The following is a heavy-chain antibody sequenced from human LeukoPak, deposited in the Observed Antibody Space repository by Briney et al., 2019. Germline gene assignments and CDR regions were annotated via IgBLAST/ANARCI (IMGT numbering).Heavy chain of an antibody. CDR2: ISSSGTAQ. D-gene: IGHD1-26*01. V-gene: IGHV3-48*01. CDR3: ARGGSHDY. Sequence: GGSLRLSCAASGFTFTSYGINWVRQAPGKGLEWVSYISSSGTAQDYADSVKGRFTSSRDNAKNSLYLQMNSLRADDTAVYYCARGGSHDYWGQGTLVTVSS. J-gene: IGHJ4*02. CDR1: GFTFTSYG.